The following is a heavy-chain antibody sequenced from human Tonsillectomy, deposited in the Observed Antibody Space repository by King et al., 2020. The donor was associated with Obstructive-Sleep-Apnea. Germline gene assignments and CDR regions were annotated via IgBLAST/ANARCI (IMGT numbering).Heavy chain of an antibody. CDR3: ARDRNNSYDSSGPIAY. V-gene: IGHV3-30*04. CDR2: ISFDGRNE. J-gene: IGHJ4*02. CDR1: GFTLASA. D-gene: IGHD3-22*01. Sequence: QVQLVESGGGVVQPGRSLRLSCAASGFTLASAMHWVRQAPGKGLEWVAVISFDGRNENYADSVRGRFTVSRDNSKNTLYLQMNSLRAEDTAVYYCARDRNNSYDSSGPIAYWGQGTPVTVSS.